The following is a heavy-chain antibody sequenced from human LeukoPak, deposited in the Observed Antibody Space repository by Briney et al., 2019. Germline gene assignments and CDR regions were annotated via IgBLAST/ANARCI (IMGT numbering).Heavy chain of an antibody. Sequence: GESLKISCKGSGYRFTNSWIGWVRQLPGKGLEWMGIIYPGDSDTRYSPSFQGQVTMSADKSISTAYLQWSSLKASDTAKYYCARQSSGLDYWGQGTLVIVSS. CDR1: GYRFTNSW. CDR3: ARQSSGLDY. CDR2: IYPGDSDT. J-gene: IGHJ4*02. V-gene: IGHV5-51*01. D-gene: IGHD3-22*01.